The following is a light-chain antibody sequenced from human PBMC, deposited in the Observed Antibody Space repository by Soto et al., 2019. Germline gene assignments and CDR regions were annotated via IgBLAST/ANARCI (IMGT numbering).Light chain of an antibody. V-gene: IGKV3-15*01. Sequence: EIVLTQSPATLSLSPGERATLSCRASQSVSSYLAWYQQKPGQAPRLLIYAASTRATGIPARFSGSGSGTEFTLTISSLQSEDFAVYSCQQYNNWPLTFGGGTKVDI. CDR2: AAS. CDR1: QSVSSY. J-gene: IGKJ4*01. CDR3: QQYNNWPLT.